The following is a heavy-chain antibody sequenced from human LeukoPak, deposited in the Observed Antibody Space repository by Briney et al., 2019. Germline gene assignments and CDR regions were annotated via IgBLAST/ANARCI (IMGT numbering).Heavy chain of an antibody. CDR1: GFTFSSYD. CDR3: AGASNLGGYDY. J-gene: IGHJ4*02. V-gene: IGHV3-13*01. Sequence: GGSLRLSCAASGFTFSSYDMHWVRQATGKGLEWVSAIGTAGDTYYPGSVKGRFTISRENAKNSLYLQMNSLRAGDTAVYYCAGASNLGGYDYWGQGTLVTVSS. D-gene: IGHD4/OR15-4a*01. CDR2: IGTAGDT.